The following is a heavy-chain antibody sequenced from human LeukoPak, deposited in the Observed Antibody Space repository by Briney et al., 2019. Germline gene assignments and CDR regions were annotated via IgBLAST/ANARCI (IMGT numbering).Heavy chain of an antibody. CDR1: GFTFSSYA. D-gene: IGHD2-15*01. CDR2: ISGSGGST. Sequence: PGGSLRLSCAASGFTFSSYAMSWVRQAPGKGLEWVSAISGSGGSTYYADSVKGRFTISRDNSKNTLYLQMNSPRAEDTAVYYCAKDEGSGGSCSDYWGQGTLVTVSS. CDR3: AKDEGSGGSCSDY. V-gene: IGHV3-23*01. J-gene: IGHJ4*02.